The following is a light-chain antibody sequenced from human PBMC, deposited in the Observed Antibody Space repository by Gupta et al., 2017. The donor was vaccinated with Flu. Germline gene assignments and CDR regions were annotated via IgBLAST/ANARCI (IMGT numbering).Light chain of an antibody. CDR3: QHARTEHPGYT. J-gene: IGKJ2*01. V-gene: IGKV3-20*01. Sequence: EVVLTQPPGALFLSPGERSTLSCRASQNSRGNSLAWYQQRPGQAPRRLIYGASTRPHGVTEKCSGSGDATDVNITIIRRVPEDFDFYYFQHARTEHPGYTFGRGTKVEIK. CDR1: QNSRGNS. CDR2: GAS.